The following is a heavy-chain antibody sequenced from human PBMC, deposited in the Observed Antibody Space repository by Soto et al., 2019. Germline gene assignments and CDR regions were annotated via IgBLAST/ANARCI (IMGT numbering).Heavy chain of an antibody. CDR2: IYYSGST. CDR3: ARGPPSCCMHDH. V-gene: IGHV4-59*12. D-gene: IGHD2-2*01. J-gene: IGHJ4*02. CDR1: GGSISSYY. Sequence: TSETLSLTCTVSGGSISSYYWSWIRQPPGKGLEWIGYIYYSGSTNYNPSLKSRVTISVDTSKNQFSLKLSSVTAADTAVYYCARGPPSCCMHDHWGQGTLVTVSS.